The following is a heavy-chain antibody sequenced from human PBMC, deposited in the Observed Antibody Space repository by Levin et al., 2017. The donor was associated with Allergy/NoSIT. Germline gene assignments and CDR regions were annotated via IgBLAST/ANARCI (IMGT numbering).Heavy chain of an antibody. J-gene: IGHJ6*02. Sequence: GESLKISCAASGFTFTSYDIHWVRQTAGKGLEWVSAIGTAGDTYYAGSVKGRFTISRENARNSVYLQMNSLRAEDTAVYHCARGGYYGSGSYSGLWGQGTTVTVSS. CDR3: ARGGYYGSGSYSGL. CDR2: IGTAGDT. D-gene: IGHD3-10*01. V-gene: IGHV3-13*01. CDR1: GFTFTSYD.